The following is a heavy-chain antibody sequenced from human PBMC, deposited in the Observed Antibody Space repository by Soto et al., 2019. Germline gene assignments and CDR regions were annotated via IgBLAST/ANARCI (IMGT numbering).Heavy chain of an antibody. J-gene: IGHJ6*02. CDR2: IKSDGSST. D-gene: IGHD3-3*01. Sequence: GGSLRLSCAASGFTFSSYWMYWVRQAPGKGLVWVSRIKSDGSSTTYADSVKGRFTISRDNAKNTLYLQMNSLRAEDTAVYYCARVRMYGMDVWGQGTTVTVSS. V-gene: IGHV3-74*01. CDR3: ARVRMYGMDV. CDR1: GFTFSSYW.